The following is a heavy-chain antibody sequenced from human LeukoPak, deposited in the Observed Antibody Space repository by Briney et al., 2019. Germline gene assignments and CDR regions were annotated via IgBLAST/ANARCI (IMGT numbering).Heavy chain of an antibody. J-gene: IGHJ6*04. V-gene: IGHV3-30*03. D-gene: IGHD3-10*01. CDR2: VSYDGTET. Sequence: PGRSLRLSCAASGFTFSRYGMHWVRQAPGKGLERVAVVSYDGTETKYADSVKGRLNLSRDNSKNTVYLQMNSLTFEDTAVYYCARSARGVIFDVWGKGTTVIVSS. CDR1: GFTFSRYG. CDR3: ARSARGVIFDV.